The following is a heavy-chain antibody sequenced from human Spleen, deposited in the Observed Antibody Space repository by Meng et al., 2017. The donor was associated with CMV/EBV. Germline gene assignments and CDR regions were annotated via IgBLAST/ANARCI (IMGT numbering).Heavy chain of an antibody. D-gene: IGHD6-19*01. CDR2: IDPNSGDT. V-gene: IGHV1-2*02. CDR3: AREQWVRYYFDF. CDR1: GYSFTGYY. Sequence: ASVKVSCKASGYSFTGYYLHWVRQATGQGLEWMGWIDPNSGDTHFGDKFQGRVTMTRDTSSTAAYMELRSLRYEDTAAYYCAREQWVRYYFDFWGQGTLVTVSS. J-gene: IGHJ4*02.